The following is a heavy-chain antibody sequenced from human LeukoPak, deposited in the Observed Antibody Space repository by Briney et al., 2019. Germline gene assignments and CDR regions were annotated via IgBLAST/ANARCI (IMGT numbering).Heavy chain of an antibody. D-gene: IGHD2-2*01. CDR3: ARVPTYCSSTSCAYYYYYYMDV. V-gene: IGHV3-30*03. Sequence: GGSLRLSCAASGFTLSSYGMHWVRQAPGKGLEWVAVISYDGTNKYYADSVKGRFTISRDNSKNTLYLQMNSLRAEDTAVYYCARVPTYCSSTSCAYYYYYYMDVWGKGTTVTVSS. CDR2: ISYDGTNK. CDR1: GFTLSSYG. J-gene: IGHJ6*03.